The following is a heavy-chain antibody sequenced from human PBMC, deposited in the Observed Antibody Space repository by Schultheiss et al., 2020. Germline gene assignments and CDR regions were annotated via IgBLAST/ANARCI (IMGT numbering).Heavy chain of an antibody. J-gene: IGHJ2*01. CDR1: GGSISSGGYY. CDR2: IYYSGST. V-gene: IGHV4-31*03. CDR3: ARVCCSGGSCNGVCYFDL. Sequence: SQTLSLTCTVSGGSISSGGYYWSWIRQHPGKGLEWIGYIYYSGSTYYNPSLKSRVTISVDTSKNQFSLKLSSVTAADTAVYYCARVCCSGGSCNGVCYFDLWGRGTLV. D-gene: IGHD2-15*01.